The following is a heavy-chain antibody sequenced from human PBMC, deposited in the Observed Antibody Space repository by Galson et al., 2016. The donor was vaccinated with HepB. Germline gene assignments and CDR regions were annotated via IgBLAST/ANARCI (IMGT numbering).Heavy chain of an antibody. CDR3: ARDVDYHESGSYYEGAFQI. D-gene: IGHD3-10*01. Sequence: SETLSLTCTVSGGSISSYYWTWIRQPPGKGPEWIGYIFYTGYSNYNPALKSRVTMSVDTSKNQFSLKLNSVTAADTAVYYCARDVDYHESGSYYEGAFQIWGQGTVVAVSS. V-gene: IGHV4-59*01. CDR2: IFYTGYS. CDR1: GGSISSYY. J-gene: IGHJ3*02.